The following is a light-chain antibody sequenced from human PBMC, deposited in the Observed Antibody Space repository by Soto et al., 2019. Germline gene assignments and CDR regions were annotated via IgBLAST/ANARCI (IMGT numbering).Light chain of an antibody. Sequence: QSVLTQPASVSGSPGQWITISCTGTSSDVGGYNYVSWYQQHPGKAPKLIIYDVSNRPSGASNRFSGSKSGNTASLTISGLQAEDEADYYCSSHTSSGTLGIFGGGTKLTVL. CDR3: SSHTSSGTLGI. J-gene: IGLJ2*01. V-gene: IGLV2-14*03. CDR1: SSDVGGYNY. CDR2: DVS.